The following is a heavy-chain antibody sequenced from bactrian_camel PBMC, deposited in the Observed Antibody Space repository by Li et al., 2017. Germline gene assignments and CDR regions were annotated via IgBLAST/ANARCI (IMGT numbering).Heavy chain of an antibody. D-gene: IGHD2*01. CDR1: GYVYSSYC. CDR2: LDSDGST. V-gene: IGHV3S9*01. CDR3: AARFRQYPIGPCPRAESDYNI. J-gene: IGHJ4*01. Sequence: VQLVESGGGLVQTTGSLRLSCAAPGYVYSSYCMGWFRHVPGKAREGVANLDSDGSTTYADSVKGRFTISYEPAKNTLYLQMDSLQPEDTAMYYCAARFRQYPIGPCPRAESDYNIWGQGTQVTVS.